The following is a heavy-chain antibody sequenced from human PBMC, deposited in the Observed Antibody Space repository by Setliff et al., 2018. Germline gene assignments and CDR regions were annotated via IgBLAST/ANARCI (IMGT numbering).Heavy chain of an antibody. CDR1: GDTFSTYA. D-gene: IGHD6-13*01. CDR2: IIPLLETA. CDR3: ARGGMAAAGRKGVFEY. Sequence: ASVKVSCKASGDTFSTYALSWVRQAPGQGLEWMGGIIPLLETAKYAQKFQGRVTLTTDTSTSTLYMEVNSVRSDDTAIYYCARGGMAAAGRKGVFEYWGQGTQVTVSS. V-gene: IGHV1-69*05. J-gene: IGHJ4*02.